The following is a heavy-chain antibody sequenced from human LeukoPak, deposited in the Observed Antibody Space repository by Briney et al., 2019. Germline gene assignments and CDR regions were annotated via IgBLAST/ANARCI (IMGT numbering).Heavy chain of an antibody. Sequence: GASVKVSCKASGYTFTSYGISWVRQAPGQGLEWMGWISAYSGNTNYAQKLQGRVTMTTDTSTSTAYMELRSLRSDDTAVYYCARGRYYGSAGGYYYYGMDVWGQGTTVTVSS. CDR2: ISAYSGNT. CDR1: GYTFTSYG. J-gene: IGHJ6*02. D-gene: IGHD3-10*01. CDR3: ARGRYYGSAGGYYYYGMDV. V-gene: IGHV1-18*01.